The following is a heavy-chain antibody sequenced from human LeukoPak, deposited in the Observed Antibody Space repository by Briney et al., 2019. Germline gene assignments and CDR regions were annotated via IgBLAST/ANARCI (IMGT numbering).Heavy chain of an antibody. CDR3: ARGYTKFDP. CDR2: INHSGST. V-gene: IGHV4-34*01. D-gene: IGHD1-14*01. Sequence: PSETLSLTXAVYGGSFSGYYWSWIRQTPGKGLEWIGEINHSGSTNYNPSLKSRVTISVDTSKNQFSLKLSSVTAADTAVYYCARGYTKFDPWGQGTLVTVSS. J-gene: IGHJ5*02. CDR1: GGSFSGYY.